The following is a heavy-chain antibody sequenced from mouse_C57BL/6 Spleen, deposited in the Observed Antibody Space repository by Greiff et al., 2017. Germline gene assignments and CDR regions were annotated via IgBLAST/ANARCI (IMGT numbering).Heavy chain of an antibody. V-gene: IGHV1-50*01. CDR2: IDPSDSYT. Sequence: VQLQQPGAELVKPGASVKLSCKASGYTFPSYWMQWVKQRPGQGLEWIGEIDPSDSYTNYNQKFKGKATLTVDTSSSTAYMQLSSLTSEDSAVYYGARFYYGSQYYYAMDYWGQGTSVTVSS. CDR3: ARFYYGSQYYYAMDY. CDR1: GYTFPSYW. D-gene: IGHD1-1*01. J-gene: IGHJ4*01.